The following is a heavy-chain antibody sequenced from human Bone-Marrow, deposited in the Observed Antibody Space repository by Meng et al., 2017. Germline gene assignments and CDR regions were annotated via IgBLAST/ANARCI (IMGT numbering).Heavy chain of an antibody. CDR3: ARVNVFMRELGLPESAGGMDV. CDR2: INPNSGGT. Sequence: ASVKVSCKASGYTFTSYGISWVRQAPGQGLEWMGWINPNSGGTNYAQKFQGRVTMTRDTSISTAYMELSRLRSDDTAVYYCARVNVFMRELGLPESAGGMDVWGQGTTVTVSS. J-gene: IGHJ6*02. CDR1: GYTFTSYG. D-gene: IGHD1-7*01. V-gene: IGHV1-2*02.